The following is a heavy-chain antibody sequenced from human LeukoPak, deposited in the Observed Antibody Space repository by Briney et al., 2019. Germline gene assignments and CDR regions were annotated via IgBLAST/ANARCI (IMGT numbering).Heavy chain of an antibody. CDR3: AKRRGLELLYYYYMDV. CDR1: GFTFNTYG. CDR2: IRYDGSNK. D-gene: IGHD1-7*01. J-gene: IGHJ6*03. V-gene: IGHV3-30*02. Sequence: PGGSLRLSCAASGFTFNTYGMSWVRQAPGKGLEWVAFIRYDGSNKYYADSVKGRFTISRDNSKNTLFLQMNSLRAEDTAVYYCAKRRGLELLYYYYMDVWGKGTTVTVSS.